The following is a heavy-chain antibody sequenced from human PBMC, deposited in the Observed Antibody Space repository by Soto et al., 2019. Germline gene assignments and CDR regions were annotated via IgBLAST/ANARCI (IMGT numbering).Heavy chain of an antibody. CDR2: IYYSGIT. J-gene: IGHJ4*02. V-gene: IGHV4-59*08. Sequence: SETLSLTCTDSGGYISSYYWSWIRQPPGKGLEWIGYIYYSGITNYNSSLGSRVTISVDKSKNQFSLKLSSVTAADTAVYYCARLPSGSYFDYWGQGTLVTVSS. D-gene: IGHD1-26*01. CDR3: ARLPSGSYFDY. CDR1: GGYISSYY.